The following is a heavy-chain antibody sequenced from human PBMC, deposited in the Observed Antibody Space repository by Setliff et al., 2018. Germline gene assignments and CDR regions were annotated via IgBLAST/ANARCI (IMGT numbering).Heavy chain of an antibody. CDR3: ARDVYDFRTGLAAP. CDR1: TFTFSKYA. J-gene: IGHJ5*02. CDR2: INWNGGST. Sequence: GSLRLSCIASTFTFSKYAVTWVRQAPGKGLEWVSGINWNGGSTSYAGSVKGRFTISRDNAKKSLYLQMNSLRAEDTAVYYCARDVYDFRTGLAAPWGQGTLVTVSS. V-gene: IGHV3-20*04. D-gene: IGHD3-3*01.